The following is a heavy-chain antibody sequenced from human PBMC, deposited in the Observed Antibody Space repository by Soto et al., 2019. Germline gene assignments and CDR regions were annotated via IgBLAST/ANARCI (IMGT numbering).Heavy chain of an antibody. Sequence: EVQVVESGGGLVKPGGSLRLSCAASGFNFDDAWMNWVRQAPGKGLEWVGRIKTKDESWAKDYAGPVKGRFTLSRDDSRNTVFLQMNRLKTEDTAVYYCTASSSYYNSIGNYLEDFVQWGQGALLTVSS. CDR3: TASSSYYNSIGNYLEDFVQ. CDR1: GFNFDDAW. D-gene: IGHD3-22*01. J-gene: IGHJ1*01. V-gene: IGHV3-15*07. CDR2: IKTKDESWAK.